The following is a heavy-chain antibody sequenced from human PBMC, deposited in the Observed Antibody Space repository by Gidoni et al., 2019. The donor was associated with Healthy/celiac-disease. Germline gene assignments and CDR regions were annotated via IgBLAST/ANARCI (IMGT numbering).Heavy chain of an antibody. D-gene: IGHD6-19*01. CDR2: IYPGDSDT. CDR3: ARHSTNNPSSGFYYYYYGMDV. V-gene: IGHV5-51*01. J-gene: IGHJ6*02. Sequence: EVQLVQSGAEVKKPGASLKISCKGSAYSFTSYWIGWLRQMPGKGMEWMGIIYPGDSDTRYSPSFQGQVTISADKSISTAYLQWSSLKASDTAMYYCARHSTNNPSSGFYYYYYGMDVWGQGTTVTVSS. CDR1: AYSFTSYW.